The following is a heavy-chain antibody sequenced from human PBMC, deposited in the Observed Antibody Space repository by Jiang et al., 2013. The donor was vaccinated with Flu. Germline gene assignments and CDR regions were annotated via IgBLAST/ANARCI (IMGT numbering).Heavy chain of an antibody. D-gene: IGHD3-16*02. Sequence: SGAEVKKPGASVKVSCKASGYTFTSYGISWVRQAPGQGLEWMGWISAYNGNTNYAQKLQGRVTMTTDTSTSTAYMELRSLRSDDTAVYYCARAKDDYVWGSYRSSYYFDYWGQGTLVTVSS. CDR2: ISAYNGNT. J-gene: IGHJ4*02. V-gene: IGHV1-18*01. CDR3: ARAKDDYVWGSYRSSYYFDY. CDR1: GYTFTSYG.